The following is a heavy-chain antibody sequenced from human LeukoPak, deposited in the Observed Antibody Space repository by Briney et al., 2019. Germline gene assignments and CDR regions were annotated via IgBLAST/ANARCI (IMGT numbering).Heavy chain of an antibody. J-gene: IGHJ4*02. CDR2: IYYTGST. Sequence: SETLSLSCTISGGSLKYYYWNWIRQSPGKGLEWIGYIYYTGSTKYNPSLESRVTISLDTSENQFSLKLSTVTAADTAVYYCAREGRENDSSGYFDYWGQGTLVPV. D-gene: IGHD3-22*01. CDR1: GGSLKYYY. V-gene: IGHV4-59*01. CDR3: AREGRENDSSGYFDY.